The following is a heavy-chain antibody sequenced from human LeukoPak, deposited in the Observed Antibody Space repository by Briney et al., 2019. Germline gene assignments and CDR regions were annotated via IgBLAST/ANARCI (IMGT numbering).Heavy chain of an antibody. J-gene: IGHJ6*02. Sequence: WASVKVSCKASGYTFTGYYMHWVRQAPGQGLEWMRWINPNSGGTNYAQKFQGRVTMTRDTSISTAYMELSRLRSDDTAVYYCARDQYYDILTGCYYGMDVWGQGTTVTVSS. CDR1: GYTFTGYY. CDR2: INPNSGGT. D-gene: IGHD3-9*01. V-gene: IGHV1-2*02. CDR3: ARDQYYDILTGCYYGMDV.